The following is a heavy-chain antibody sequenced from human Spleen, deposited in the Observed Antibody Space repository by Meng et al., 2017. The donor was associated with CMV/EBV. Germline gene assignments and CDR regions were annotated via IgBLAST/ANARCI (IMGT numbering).Heavy chain of an antibody. D-gene: IGHD2-2*01. CDR1: GGTFSSYA. Sequence: SVKVSCKASGGTFSSYAISWVRQAPGQGLEWMGGIIPFFGPANYPQKFQGRVTITTDESTSTAYMDLSSLRSEDTAVYYCAKFERYCPSTSCYDPSLDGVDVWGQGTTVTVSS. V-gene: IGHV1-69*05. CDR2: IIPFFGPA. CDR3: AKFERYCPSTSCYDPSLDGVDV. J-gene: IGHJ6*02.